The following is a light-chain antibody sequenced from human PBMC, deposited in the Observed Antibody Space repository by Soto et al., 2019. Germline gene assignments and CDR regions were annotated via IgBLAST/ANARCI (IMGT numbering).Light chain of an antibody. J-gene: IGLJ1*01. Sequence: QSVLTQPASVSGSPGQSITISCTGTSSDVGGYNYVSWYQHHPGKAPKLIIYDVTNRPSGVSNPFSGSKSGYTASLTISGLQPEDEADYYCSSYTTSNTRQIVFGTGTKVTVL. V-gene: IGLV2-14*03. CDR1: SSDVGGYNY. CDR2: DVT. CDR3: SSYTTSNTRQIV.